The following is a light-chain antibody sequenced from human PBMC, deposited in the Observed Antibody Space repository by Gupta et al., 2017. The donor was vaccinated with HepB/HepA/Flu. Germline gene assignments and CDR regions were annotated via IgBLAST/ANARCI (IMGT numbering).Light chain of an antibody. V-gene: IGKV1-39*01. J-gene: IGKJ1*01. CDR3: QQSHSTPQT. CDR1: QSISSY. Sequence: DIQMTQSPSSLSASVGDRVTITCRASQSISSYLNWYQQKPGKAPKLLIYAASSLQSGVPSRFSGSGSGTDFTLTISRLQPEDFATYYCQQSHSTPQTFGQGTKVEIK. CDR2: AAS.